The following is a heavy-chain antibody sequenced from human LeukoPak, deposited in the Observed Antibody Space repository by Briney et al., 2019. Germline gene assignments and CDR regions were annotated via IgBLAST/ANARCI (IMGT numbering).Heavy chain of an antibody. CDR2: ISAYNGNT. CDR3: ARGPHYYDSSGYLIDY. J-gene: IGHJ4*02. V-gene: IGHV1-18*01. CDR1: GYTFTSYG. Sequence: ASVKVSCKASGYTFTSYGISWVRQAPGQGLEWMGWISAYNGNTNYAQKLQGRVTMTTDTSTSTAYMELRSLRSDDTAVYYCARGPHYYDSSGYLIDYWGQETLVTVSS. D-gene: IGHD3-22*01.